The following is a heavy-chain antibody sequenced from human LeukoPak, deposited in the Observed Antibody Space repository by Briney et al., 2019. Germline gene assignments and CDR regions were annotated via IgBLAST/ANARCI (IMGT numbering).Heavy chain of an antibody. CDR1: GDSISSSNSY. J-gene: IGHJ4*02. Sequence: PSETLSLTCTVSGDSISSSNSYWAWIRQPPGKGLEWIESIYYSGSTYYNPSLKSRVTISVDTSKNQFSLKVNSVTAADTAVYYCAREPEGGGYYLHFDYWGQGTLVTVSS. CDR3: AREPEGGGYYLHFDY. CDR2: IYYSGST. D-gene: IGHD3-22*01. V-gene: IGHV4-39*07.